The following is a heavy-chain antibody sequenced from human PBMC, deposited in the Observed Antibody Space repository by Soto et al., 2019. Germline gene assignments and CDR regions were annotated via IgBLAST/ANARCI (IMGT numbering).Heavy chain of an antibody. CDR2: INAGNGNT. V-gene: IGHV1-3*01. CDR3: ARGYCSSTSCYVTAAVDY. J-gene: IGHJ4*02. CDR1: GYTSTSYA. Sequence: GASVKVSCKASGYTSTSYAMHWVRQAPGQRLEWMGWINAGNGNTKYSQKFQGRVTITRDTSASTAYMELSSLRSEDTAVYYCARGYCSSTSCYVTAAVDYWGQGTLVTVSS. D-gene: IGHD2-2*01.